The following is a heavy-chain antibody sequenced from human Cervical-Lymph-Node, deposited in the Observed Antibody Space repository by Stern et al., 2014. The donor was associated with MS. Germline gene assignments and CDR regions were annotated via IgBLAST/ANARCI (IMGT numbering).Heavy chain of an antibody. D-gene: IGHD3-22*01. CDR2: MDPGGGAT. J-gene: IGHJ5*02. CDR3: AREEAGYYDSLDP. V-gene: IGHV1-8*02. Sequence: VQLVESGAEVQKPGASVKVSCKTSGYTFSSYEINWVRQASGQGLEWMGRMDPGGGATVYAQKFRGRVTMTRNTSINTAYMELRILTPEDTAIYYCAREEAGYYDSLDPWGQGTLVIVSS. CDR1: GYTFSSYE.